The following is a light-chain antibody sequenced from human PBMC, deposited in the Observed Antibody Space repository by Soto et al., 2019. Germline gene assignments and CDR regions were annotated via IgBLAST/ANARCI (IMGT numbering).Light chain of an antibody. J-gene: IGLJ3*02. CDR1: SSDVGGYNH. V-gene: IGLV2-14*01. CDR3: CSYTCSSTRV. Sequence: QSVLTQPASVSGSPGQSITISCTGTSSDVGGYNHVSWYQQHPGKAPKLMIYEVNSRPSGVSNRFSGSKSGNTASLTISGLQAEDEADYYCCSYTCSSTRVFGGGTQLTVL. CDR2: EVN.